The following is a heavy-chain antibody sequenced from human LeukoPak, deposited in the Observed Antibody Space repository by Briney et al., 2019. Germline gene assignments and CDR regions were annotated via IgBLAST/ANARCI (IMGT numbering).Heavy chain of an antibody. CDR3: ARDRGDGYKQVYFDY. CDR1: GGTFSNYP. V-gene: IGHV1-69*05. Sequence: SVKVSCKASGGTFSNYPITWVRQAPGQGLEWMGGSVPIFGTVNYAQKFQGRLTITTDEPTSTASMELSSLRSEDTAVYYCARDRGDGYKQVYFDYWGQGTLVTVSS. J-gene: IGHJ4*02. D-gene: IGHD5-24*01. CDR2: SVPIFGTV.